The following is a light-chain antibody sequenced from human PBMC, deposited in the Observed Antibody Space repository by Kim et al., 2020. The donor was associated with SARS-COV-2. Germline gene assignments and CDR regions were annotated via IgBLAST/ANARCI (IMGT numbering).Light chain of an antibody. J-gene: IGLJ3*02. CDR1: SSDVGSYNL. Sequence: PGQSITISCAGTSSDVGSYNLVSWYQQHPGKAPKLMIYEGSKRPSGVSNRFSGSKSGNTASLTISGLQAEDEADYYCCSYAGSRWVFGGGTKLTVL. V-gene: IGLV2-23*01. CDR2: EGS. CDR3: CSYAGSRWV.